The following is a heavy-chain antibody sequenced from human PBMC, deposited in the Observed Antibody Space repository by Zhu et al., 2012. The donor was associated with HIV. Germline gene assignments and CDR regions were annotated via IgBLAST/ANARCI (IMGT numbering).Heavy chain of an antibody. D-gene: IGHD6-13*01. V-gene: IGHV4-59*01. CDR3: ARGRSYHAAAAAGMANYYYYMDV. J-gene: IGHJ6*03. Sequence: QVQLQESGPGLVKPSETLSLTCTVSGGSISTYYWSWIRQPPGKGLEWIGYIYYSGSTNFNPSLKSRVTMSIDTSKKQFSLKLSSVTAADTAVYYCARGRSYHAAAAAGMANYYYYMDVVGTKGPRSPSP. CDR1: GGSISTYY. CDR2: IYYSGST.